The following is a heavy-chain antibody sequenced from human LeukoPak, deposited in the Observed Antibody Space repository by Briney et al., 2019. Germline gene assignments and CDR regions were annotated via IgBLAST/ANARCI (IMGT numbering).Heavy chain of an antibody. CDR3: ARGGAHYYPYYFDY. J-gene: IGHJ4*02. CDR2: IYYSGST. D-gene: IGHD3-22*01. V-gene: IGHV4-39*07. Sequence: SETLSLTCTVSGGSISSSSYYWGWIRQPPGKGLEWIGSIYYSGSTNYNPSLKSRVTISVDTSKNQFSLKLSSVTAADTAVYYCARGGAHYYPYYFDYWGQGTLVTVSS. CDR1: GGSISSSSYY.